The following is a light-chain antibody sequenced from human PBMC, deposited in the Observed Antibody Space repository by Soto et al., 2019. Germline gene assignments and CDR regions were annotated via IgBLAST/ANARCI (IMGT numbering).Light chain of an antibody. CDR3: QQSYSTSRA. CDR2: DAS. V-gene: IGKV1-5*01. CDR1: QSISSW. Sequence: DIQMTQSPATLSASVGDRVTITCRASQSISSWLAWYQQKPGKAPKLLIYDASSLESGVPSRFSGSGSGTEFTLTISSLQPDDFATYYCQQSYSTSRALGQGTKVDIK. J-gene: IGKJ2*01.